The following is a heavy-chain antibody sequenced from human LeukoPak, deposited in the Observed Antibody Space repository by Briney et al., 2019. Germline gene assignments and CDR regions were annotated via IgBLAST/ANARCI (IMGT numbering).Heavy chain of an antibody. J-gene: IGHJ3*02. CDR3: AKGPIKWELLTSDAFDI. CDR1: GFTFSSYG. D-gene: IGHD1-26*01. Sequence: GGSLRLSCAASGFTFSSYGMHWVRQAPGKGLEWVAFIRYDGSNKYYADSVKGRFTISRDNSKNTLYLQMNSLRAEDTAVYYCAKGPIKWELLTSDAFDIWGQGTMVTVSS. CDR2: IRYDGSNK. V-gene: IGHV3-30*02.